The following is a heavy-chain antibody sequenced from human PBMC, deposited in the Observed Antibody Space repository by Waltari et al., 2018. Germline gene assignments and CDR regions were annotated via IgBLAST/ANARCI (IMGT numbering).Heavy chain of an antibody. CDR3: ARVASGGFLEYSKGFDF. V-gene: IGHV3-7*01. CDR2: IKQDGSEK. Sequence: EVQLVESGGGLVQRGGSLRLSYAASGFIFGDYWMSWVRQVPGKGLEWVANIKQDGSEKYSVDSVKGRFTIFRDNAKNSLYLQMNSLRAEDTAIYYCARVASGGFLEYSKGFDFWGQGALVTVSS. J-gene: IGHJ4*02. D-gene: IGHD3-3*01. CDR1: GFIFGDYW.